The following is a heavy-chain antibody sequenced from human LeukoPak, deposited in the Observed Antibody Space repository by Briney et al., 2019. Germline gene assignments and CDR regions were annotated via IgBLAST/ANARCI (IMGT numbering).Heavy chain of an antibody. V-gene: IGHV3-23*01. CDR2: INTNGGST. CDR3: AKEFDYGSGVNWFDP. J-gene: IGHJ5*02. Sequence: GGSLRLSCAASGFTFSSYAMTWVRQAPGKGLEWVSSINTNGGSTYYADSVKGRFTISRDNSKNTLYLQMNSLRPEDTAMYYCAKEFDYGSGVNWFDPWGQGALVTVSS. CDR1: GFTFSSYA. D-gene: IGHD3-10*01.